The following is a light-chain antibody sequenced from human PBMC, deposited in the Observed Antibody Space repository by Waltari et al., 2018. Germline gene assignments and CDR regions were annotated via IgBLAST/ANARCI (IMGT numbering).Light chain of an antibody. CDR1: KFGDKY. CDR2: QDA. V-gene: IGLV3-1*01. J-gene: IGLJ1*01. CDR3: QVWDTTRGF. Sequence: SYDLTQPPSVSVSPGQTATITCSGNKFGDKYVFWYQQKPGQSPVLVLYQDAKRPSGIPARFSGSNSGNTANLTIRMTQPMDEADYYCQVWDTTRGFYGSGTKVTVL.